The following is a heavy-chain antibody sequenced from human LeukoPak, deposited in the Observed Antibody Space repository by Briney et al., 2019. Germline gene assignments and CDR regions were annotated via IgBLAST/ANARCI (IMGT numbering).Heavy chain of an antibody. V-gene: IGHV1-24*01. CDR2: FDPEDGET. CDR1: GYTLTELS. Sequence: ASVKVSCKVSGYTLTELSMHWVRQAPGKGLEWMGGFDPEDGETIYAQKIQCRVTMTEDTSTDTAYMELSSLRSEDTAVYYCATGVLTHYYDSSGYWYFDLWGRGTLVTVSS. D-gene: IGHD3-22*01. CDR3: ATGVLTHYYDSSGYWYFDL. J-gene: IGHJ2*01.